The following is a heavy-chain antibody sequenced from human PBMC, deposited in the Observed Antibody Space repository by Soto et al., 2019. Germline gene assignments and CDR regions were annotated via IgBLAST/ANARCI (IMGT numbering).Heavy chain of an antibody. CDR3: ARDYYDFWSGYDEYGMDV. CDR2: INAGNGNT. D-gene: IGHD3-3*01. J-gene: IGHJ6*02. Sequence: ASVKVSRKASGYTFTSYAMHWVRQAPGQRLEWMGWINAGNGNTKYSQKFQGRVTITRDTSASTAYMELSSLRSEDTAVYYCARDYYDFWSGYDEYGMDVWGQGTTVTVSS. V-gene: IGHV1-3*01. CDR1: GYTFTSYA.